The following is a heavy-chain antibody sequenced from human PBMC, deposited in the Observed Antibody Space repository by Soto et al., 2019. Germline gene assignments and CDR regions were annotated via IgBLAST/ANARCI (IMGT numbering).Heavy chain of an antibody. V-gene: IGHV1-8*01. CDR2: MNPNSGNT. CDR1: GYTFTSYD. Sequence: QVQLVQSGAEVNKPGASVKVSCKASGYTFTSYDINWVRQATGQGLAWMGWMNPNSGNTGYAQKFQGKVTLTMNTTTSTAYMELRSLTSEDKAMYSCARERSSAYVGGHWGQGTRVTGSS. D-gene: IGHD5-12*01. J-gene: IGHJ4*02. CDR3: ARERSSAYVGGH.